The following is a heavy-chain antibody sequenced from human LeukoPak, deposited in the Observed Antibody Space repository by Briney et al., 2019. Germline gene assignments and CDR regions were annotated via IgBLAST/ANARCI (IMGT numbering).Heavy chain of an antibody. CDR3: ARAAWEGRLGGDY. J-gene: IGHJ4*02. CDR2: ISAYNGNT. Sequence: ASVRVSCKASGYTFTSYGISWVRQAPGQGLEWMGWISAYNGNTNYAQKLQGRVTMTTDTSTSTAYMDLRSLRFDDTAFYYCARAAWEGRLGGDYWGQRTLVTVSS. V-gene: IGHV1-18*01. CDR1: GYTFTSYG. D-gene: IGHD1-26*01.